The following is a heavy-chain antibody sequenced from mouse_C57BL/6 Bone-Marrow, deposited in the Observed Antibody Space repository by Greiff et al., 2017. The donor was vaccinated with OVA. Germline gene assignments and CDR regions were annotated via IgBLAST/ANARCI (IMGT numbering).Heavy chain of an antibody. CDR1: GYAFSSYW. CDR3: AISSNWDWYFDV. Sequence: VQLQQSGAELVKPGASVKISCKASGYAFSSYWMNWVKQRPGKGLEWIGQIYPGDGDTNYNGKFKGKATLTADKSSSTAYMQLSSLTSEDSAVYYCAISSNWDWYFDVWGTGTTVTVSS. CDR2: IYPGDGDT. J-gene: IGHJ1*03. V-gene: IGHV1-80*01. D-gene: IGHD4-1*01.